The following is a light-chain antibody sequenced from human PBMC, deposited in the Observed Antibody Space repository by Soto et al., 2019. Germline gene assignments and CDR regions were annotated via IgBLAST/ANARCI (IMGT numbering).Light chain of an antibody. CDR2: GAS. J-gene: IGKJ1*01. Sequence: EMVLTQSPGTLSLSPVERATLSFMASQSVSSSYLAWYQQKPGQAPRLLIYGASSRATGIPDRFSGSGSGTDFTLTISRLEPEDFAVYYCQRYGPSLTWTFGQGTKVDIK. CDR1: QSVSSSY. CDR3: QRYGPSLTWT. V-gene: IGKV3-20*01.